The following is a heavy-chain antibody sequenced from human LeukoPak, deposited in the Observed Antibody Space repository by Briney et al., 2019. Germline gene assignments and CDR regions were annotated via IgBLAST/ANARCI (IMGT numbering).Heavy chain of an antibody. CDR3: ARGSSKAYYDILTGYYWGDAFDI. V-gene: IGHV3-48*04. CDR1: GFTFSSYS. D-gene: IGHD3-9*01. Sequence: GGSLRLSCAASGFTFSSYSMNWVRQAPGKGLEWVSYISSSSSTIYYADSVKGRFTISRDNAKNSPYLQMNSLRAEDTAVYYCARGSSKAYYDILTGYYWGDAFDIWGQGTMVTVSS. J-gene: IGHJ3*02. CDR2: ISSSSSTI.